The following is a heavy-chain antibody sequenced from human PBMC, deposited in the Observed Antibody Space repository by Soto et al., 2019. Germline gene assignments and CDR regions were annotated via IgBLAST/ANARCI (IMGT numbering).Heavy chain of an antibody. V-gene: IGHV4-31*03. CDR1: GVSISSGGYY. J-gene: IGHJ4*02. CDR3: ALYRISRRWCTFDF. Sequence: PQTLSLPCTVSGVSISSGGYYWSWIRQHTGKGLQWIGNIYYSGSTNYNPSLKSRIIISLDTSKNQFSLKLSSVTAADTAVYFCALYRISRRWCTFDFWGQGILGSLS. D-gene: IGHD2-8*01. CDR2: IYYSGST.